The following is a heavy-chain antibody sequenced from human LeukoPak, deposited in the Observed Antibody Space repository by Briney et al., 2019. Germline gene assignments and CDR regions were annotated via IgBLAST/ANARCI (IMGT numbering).Heavy chain of an antibody. D-gene: IGHD3-9*01. CDR1: GGTFSSYA. V-gene: IGHV1-69*13. J-gene: IGHJ6*02. CDR2: IIPILGTA. CDR3: ATEPILTGYYKYYYYGMDV. Sequence: SVKVSCKASGGTFSSYAISWVRQAPGQGLEWMGGIIPILGTANYAQKFQGRVTITADESTSTAYMELSSLRSEDTAVYYCATEPILTGYYKYYYYGMDVWGQGTTVTVSS.